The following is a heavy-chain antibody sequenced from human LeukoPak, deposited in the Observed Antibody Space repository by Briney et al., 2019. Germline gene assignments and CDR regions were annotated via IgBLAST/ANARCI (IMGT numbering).Heavy chain of an antibody. V-gene: IGHV4-61*02. CDR2: IYTSGST. CDR1: GGSISSGTYY. CDR3: AREHSSGWYHFDY. Sequence: SQTLSLTCTVSGGSISSGTYYWSWIRQPAGKGLEWIGRIYTSGSTNYNPSLKSRVTISVDTSKNQFSLKLSSVTAADTAVCYCAREHSSGWYHFDYWGQGTLVTVSS. D-gene: IGHD6-19*01. J-gene: IGHJ4*02.